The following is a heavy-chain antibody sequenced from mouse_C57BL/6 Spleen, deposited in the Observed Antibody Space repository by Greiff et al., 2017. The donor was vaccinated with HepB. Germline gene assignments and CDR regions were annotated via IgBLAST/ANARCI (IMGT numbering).Heavy chain of an antibody. CDR2: ISYDGSN. CDR3: ARGAYYSTFDY. J-gene: IGHJ2*01. Sequence: EVKVEESGPGLVKPSQSLSLTCSVTGYSITSGYYWNWIRQFPGNKLEWMGYISYDGSNNYNPSLKNRISITRDTSKNQFFLKLNSVTTEDTATYYCARGAYYSTFDYWGQGTTLTVSS. V-gene: IGHV3-6*01. CDR1: GYSITSGYY. D-gene: IGHD2-5*01.